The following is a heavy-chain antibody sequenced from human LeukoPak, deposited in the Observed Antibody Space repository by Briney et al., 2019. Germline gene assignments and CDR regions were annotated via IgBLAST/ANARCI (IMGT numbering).Heavy chain of an antibody. CDR2: ISYSGSS. V-gene: IGHV4-38-2*02. Sequence: SETLSLTCTVSGYSISSGYYWGWIRQPPGKGLEWIGSISYSGSSFCKPSLKSRVTIAVDTSKNQFSLRLSSVTAADTAFYYCARDRGVSGFDYWGQGTLVTVSS. CDR3: ARDRGVSGFDY. J-gene: IGHJ4*02. CDR1: GYSISSGYY. D-gene: IGHD6-13*01.